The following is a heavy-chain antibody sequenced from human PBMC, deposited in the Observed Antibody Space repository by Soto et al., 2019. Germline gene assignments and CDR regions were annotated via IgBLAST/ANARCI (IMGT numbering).Heavy chain of an antibody. J-gene: IGHJ4*02. CDR2: IAGKT. D-gene: IGHD7-27*01. V-gene: IGHV3-23*01. CDR3: ASKTDVLTGALDY. Sequence: EVHLLQSGGGLVQPGGSLRLSCAASGFTFSNSVMSWVRQAPGKGLEWVSTIAGKTYYSDSVKGRFNIFRDTSQTTLYPQMNSLTAEDTVVYYCASKTDVLTGALDYWGQGTLVTVSS. CDR1: GFTFSNSV.